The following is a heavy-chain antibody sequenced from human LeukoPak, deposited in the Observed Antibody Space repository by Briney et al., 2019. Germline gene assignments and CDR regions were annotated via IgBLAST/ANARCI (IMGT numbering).Heavy chain of an antibody. J-gene: IGHJ4*02. D-gene: IGHD3-22*01. CDR1: GFAFCAYE. Sequence: PGGSLRLSCAASGFAFCAYEMNGVRQAPGKGLEWVAYFAGSDTTTYYAYSVKGRFIISRDNARNSLYLQMTNLTAEDTALYYCTTLGYHLDSWGQGTLVTVSS. CDR3: TTLGYHLDS. CDR2: FAGSDTTT. V-gene: IGHV3-48*03.